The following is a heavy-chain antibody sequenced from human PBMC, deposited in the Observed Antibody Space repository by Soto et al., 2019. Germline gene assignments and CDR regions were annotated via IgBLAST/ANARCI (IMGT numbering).Heavy chain of an antibody. J-gene: IGHJ5*02. CDR1: GGSISSRGYY. V-gene: IGHV4-39*01. Sequence: QLQLQESGPGLVKPSATLSLTCTVSGGSISSRGYYWGWIRQPPGKGLEWIGTIYYSGSTYYNPSLKSRVTISVDTSKNQFSLKLSSVTAADTAVYYCETSNWFDPWGQGTLVTVSS. CDR2: IYYSGST. CDR3: ETSNWFDP.